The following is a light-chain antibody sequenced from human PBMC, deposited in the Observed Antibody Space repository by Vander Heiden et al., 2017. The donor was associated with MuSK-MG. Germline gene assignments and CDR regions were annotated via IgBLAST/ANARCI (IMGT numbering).Light chain of an antibody. J-gene: IGKJ4*01. Sequence: DIQMTQSPSSLSASVGDRVTITCRASQSISSYLNWYQQKPGKAPKLLIYAASSLQSGVPSRFSGSGSGTDFTLTISRLQPEDFATYYCQQCDSTRHLFGGGTKVEIK. CDR3: QQCDSTRHL. V-gene: IGKV1-39*01. CDR1: QSISSY. CDR2: AAS.